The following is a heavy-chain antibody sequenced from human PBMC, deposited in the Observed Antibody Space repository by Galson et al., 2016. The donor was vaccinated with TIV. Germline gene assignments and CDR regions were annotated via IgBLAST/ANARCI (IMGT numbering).Heavy chain of an antibody. Sequence: SLRLSCAASGFTFNTYWMHWVRQAPGKGLVWVSRINSDGSTISYVDSVKGRLTISSDNAKNTLYLHMNSLRAEDTALYYCARTHDIALSPFDIWGQGTMVAVSS. D-gene: IGHD5-12*01. V-gene: IGHV3-74*01. CDR1: GFTFNTYW. J-gene: IGHJ3*02. CDR3: ARTHDIALSPFDI. CDR2: INSDGSTI.